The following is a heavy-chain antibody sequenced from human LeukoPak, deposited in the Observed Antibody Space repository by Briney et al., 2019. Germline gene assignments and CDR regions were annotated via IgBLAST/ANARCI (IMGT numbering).Heavy chain of an antibody. V-gene: IGHV3-23*01. J-gene: IGHJ6*02. Sequence: GGSLRLSCAASGFTFSSYAMSWVRQAPGKGLEWVSGTSGSGGSTYYAGSVKGRFTISRDNSKNTLYLQMNSLRVEDTAVYYCAKNGGSQCYSHLDSWGQGTTVTVSS. CDR2: TSGSGGST. D-gene: IGHD2-15*01. CDR1: GFTFSSYA. CDR3: AKNGGSQCYSHLDS.